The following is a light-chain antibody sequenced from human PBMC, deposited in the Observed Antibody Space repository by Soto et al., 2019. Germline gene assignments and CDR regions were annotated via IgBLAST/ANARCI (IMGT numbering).Light chain of an antibody. Sequence: QSVLTQPPSASGTPGQRVTISCSGSSSNIGSNTVNWYQQLPGTAPKLLIYSNNQRPSGVPDRFSGSKSGTSASLAISGLQSEDGADYYCAAWDDSLNGPGVFGGGTQLTVL. CDR2: SNN. CDR1: SSNIGSNT. CDR3: AAWDDSLNGPGV. J-gene: IGLJ3*02. V-gene: IGLV1-44*01.